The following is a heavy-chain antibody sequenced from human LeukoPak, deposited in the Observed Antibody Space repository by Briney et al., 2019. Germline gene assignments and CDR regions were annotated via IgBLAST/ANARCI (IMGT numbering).Heavy chain of an antibody. Sequence: GGSLRLSCAASGFSFINYGMHWVRQAPGKGLEWVGVISDDGRRKDYADSVKGRFTISRDNSKDTLYLQMNSLRAEDTAVYYCAKRPSDYGDYVSYFDYWGQGTLVTVSS. CDR2: ISDDGRRK. CDR1: GFSFINYG. CDR3: AKRPSDYGDYVSYFDY. V-gene: IGHV3-30*18. J-gene: IGHJ4*02. D-gene: IGHD4-17*01.